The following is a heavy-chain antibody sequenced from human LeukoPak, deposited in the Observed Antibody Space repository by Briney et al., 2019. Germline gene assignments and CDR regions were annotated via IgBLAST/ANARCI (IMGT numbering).Heavy chain of an antibody. J-gene: IGHJ4*02. CDR3: ARGGYCYGTLDY. D-gene: IGHD5-18*01. Sequence: PGGSLRLSCAASGFTFSSYSMNWVRQAPGKALEGVSSISRRSRYIYYADPVKGRFPISRHNAKNSLYLQMKPLRTEHTAVYSRARGGYCYGTLDYWGQGTLVTVSS. CDR2: ISRRSRYI. CDR1: GFTFSSYS. V-gene: IGHV3-21*04.